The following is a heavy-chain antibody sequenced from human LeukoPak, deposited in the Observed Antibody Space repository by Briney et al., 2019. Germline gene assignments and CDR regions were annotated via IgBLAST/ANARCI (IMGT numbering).Heavy chain of an antibody. V-gene: IGHV6-1*01. J-gene: IGHJ4*02. CDR1: GDSVSSNNAA. Sequence: SQTLSLTCAISGDSVSSNNAARNWIRQSPSRGLEWLGRTYYRSHWVYDYAGSVKGRITVNPDTSRNQFSLQLKSVIPEDTAVYYCARESVAERFDCWSQGSLVTVSS. CDR2: TYYRSHWVY. CDR3: ARESVAERFDC. D-gene: IGHD1-1*01.